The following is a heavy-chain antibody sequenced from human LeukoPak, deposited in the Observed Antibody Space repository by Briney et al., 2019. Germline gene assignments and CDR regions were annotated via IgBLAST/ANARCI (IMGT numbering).Heavy chain of an antibody. J-gene: IGHJ6*02. V-gene: IGHV4-39*07. CDR2: IYYSGST. CDR3: ARDIPSEYYYYGMDV. Sequence: SETLSLTCTVSGGSISSSSYYWGWIRQPPGKGLEWIGSIYYSGSTYYNPSLKSRVTISVDTSKNQFSLKLNSVTAADTAVYCCARDIPSEYYYYGMDVWGQGTTVTVSS. CDR1: GGSISSSSYY. D-gene: IGHD6-19*01.